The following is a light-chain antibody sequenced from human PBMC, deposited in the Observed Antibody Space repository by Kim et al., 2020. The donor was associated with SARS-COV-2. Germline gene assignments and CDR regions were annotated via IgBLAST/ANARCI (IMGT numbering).Light chain of an antibody. CDR3: QVWDSSTLV. Sequence: SYELTQPLSVSVALGQTARITCGGNNIGRKNVHWYQQKPGQAPVVVIYRDSNRPSGIPERFSGSNSGNTATLTISRAQAGDEADYYCQVWDSSTLVFGGGTQLTVL. CDR2: RDS. J-gene: IGLJ3*02. V-gene: IGLV3-9*01. CDR1: NIGRKN.